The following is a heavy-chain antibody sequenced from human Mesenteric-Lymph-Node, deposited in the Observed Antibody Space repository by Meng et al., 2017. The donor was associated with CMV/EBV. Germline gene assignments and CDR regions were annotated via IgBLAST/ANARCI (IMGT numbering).Heavy chain of an antibody. CDR1: GHTFTDYY. CDR3: ATGPTVLETAY. J-gene: IGHJ4*02. Sequence: ASVKVSCKAFGHTFTDYYIHWVRQAPGQGLEWMGWINPSSGDTRYAQKFQGRVTMTRDTSINAAYMELKSDDTAVYYCATGPTVLETAYWGQGTLVTVSS. CDR2: INPSSGDT. V-gene: IGHV1-2*02. D-gene: IGHD4-11*01.